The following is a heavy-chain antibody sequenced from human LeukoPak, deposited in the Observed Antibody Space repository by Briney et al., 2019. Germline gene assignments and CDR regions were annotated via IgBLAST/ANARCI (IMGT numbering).Heavy chain of an antibody. CDR1: GLTFHNTW. Sequence: GGSLRLSCAASGLTFHNTWMHWIRQAPGKGLVWVSRIISDGITTTYADSVKGRFTISRDNAKNTLYLQMNSLRADDTAVYYCTADGEYAFLVWGQGTMVTVSS. D-gene: IGHD2/OR15-2a*01. V-gene: IGHV3-74*01. J-gene: IGHJ3*01. CDR3: TADGEYAFLV. CDR2: IISDGITT.